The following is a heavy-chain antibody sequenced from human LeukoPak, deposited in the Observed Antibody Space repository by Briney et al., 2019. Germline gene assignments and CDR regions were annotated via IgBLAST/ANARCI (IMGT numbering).Heavy chain of an antibody. J-gene: IGHJ6*03. Sequence: PQASVKVSCKASGYTFTSYYMHWVRQAPGQGLEWMGIINPSGGSTSYAQKFQGRVTMTRDMSTSTVYMELSSLRSEDTAVYYCARDRTKIAAAVHIRPYYYYYYMDVWGKGTTVTVSS. D-gene: IGHD6-13*01. V-gene: IGHV1-46*01. CDR2: INPSGGST. CDR1: GYTFTSYY. CDR3: ARDRTKIAAAVHIRPYYYYYYMDV.